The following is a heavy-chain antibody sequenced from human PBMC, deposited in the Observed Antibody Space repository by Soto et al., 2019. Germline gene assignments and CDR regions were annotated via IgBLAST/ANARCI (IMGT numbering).Heavy chain of an antibody. CDR3: ARDSVVVVPADSYYGMDV. Sequence: SETLSLTCTVSGDSMSPFYWNWIRQSPGKGLEWIGYIYYSGNTNYNPSLKSRVAISVDTSKNQFYLKLSSVTAADTAVYYCARDSVVVVPADSYYGMDVWGQGTTVTVSS. J-gene: IGHJ6*02. D-gene: IGHD2-2*01. CDR1: GDSMSPFY. CDR2: IYYSGNT. V-gene: IGHV4-59*13.